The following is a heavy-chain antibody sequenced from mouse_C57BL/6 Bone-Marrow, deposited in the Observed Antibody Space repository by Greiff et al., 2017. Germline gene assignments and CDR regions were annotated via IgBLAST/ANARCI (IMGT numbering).Heavy chain of an antibody. J-gene: IGHJ3*01. CDR1: GFTFSDYG. Sequence: EVKLQESGGGLVKPGGSLKLSCAASGFTFSDYGMHWVSQAPEKGLEWVAYIRSGSSTITYADTVTCRFTISRDNAKNTLFLQMTSLRSEDTARYYCAVPCAYWGQGTLVTVSA. CDR3: AVPCAY. V-gene: IGHV5-17*01. CDR2: IRSGSSTI.